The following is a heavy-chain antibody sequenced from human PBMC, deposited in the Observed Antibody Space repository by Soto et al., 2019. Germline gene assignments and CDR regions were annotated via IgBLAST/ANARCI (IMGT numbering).Heavy chain of an antibody. D-gene: IGHD3-22*01. CDR3: ARDKYYYDSSGSTTYYYFDY. J-gene: IGHJ4*02. Sequence: SETLSLTCTVSGGSISSYYWSWIRQPPEKGQKWIGYIYYSGSTNYNPSLKSRVTISVDTSKNQFSLKLSSVTAADAAVYYCARDKYYYDSSGSTTYYYFDYWGQGTLVTVSS. V-gene: IGHV4-59*01. CDR1: GGSISSYY. CDR2: IYYSGST.